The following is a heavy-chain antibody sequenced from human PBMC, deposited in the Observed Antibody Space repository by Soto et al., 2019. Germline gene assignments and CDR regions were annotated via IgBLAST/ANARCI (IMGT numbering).Heavy chain of an antibody. J-gene: IGHJ4*02. Sequence: TLSLTCTVSGGSISSGGYYGSWIRQHPGKGLEWIGYIYYSGSTYYNPSLKSRVTISVDTSKNQFSLKLSSVTAADTAVYYCARDIGSSGPFDYWGQGTLVTVSS. CDR1: GGSISSGGYY. CDR2: IYYSGST. CDR3: ARDIGSSGPFDY. D-gene: IGHD6-6*01. V-gene: IGHV4-31*03.